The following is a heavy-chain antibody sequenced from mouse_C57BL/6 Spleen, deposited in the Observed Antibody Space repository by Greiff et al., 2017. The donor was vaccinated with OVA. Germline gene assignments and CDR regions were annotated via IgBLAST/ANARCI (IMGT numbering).Heavy chain of an antibody. D-gene: IGHD1-1*01. CDR1: GFTFSDYG. J-gene: IGHJ2*01. Sequence: EVKLVESGGGLVKPGGSLKLSCAASGFTFSDYGMHWVRQAPEKGLEWVAYISSGSSTIYYADTVKGRFTISRDNAKNTLFLQMTSLRSEDTAMYYCARNYYGSSLSYFDDWGQGTTLTVSS. CDR2: ISSGSSTI. CDR3: ARNYYGSSLSYFDD. V-gene: IGHV5-17*01.